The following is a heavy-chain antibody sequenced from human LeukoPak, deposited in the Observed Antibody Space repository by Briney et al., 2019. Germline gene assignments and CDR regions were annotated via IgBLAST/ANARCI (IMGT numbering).Heavy chain of an antibody. CDR2: IKQDGSEK. D-gene: IGHD5-18*01. J-gene: IGHJ6*03. CDR3: AKAFSYSTRYYYYMDV. V-gene: IGHV3-7*03. CDR1: GFTFSNHW. Sequence: GSLRLSCAASGFTFSNHWMNWVRQAPGKGLEWVANIKQDGSEKYYVDSVKGRFTISRDNAKNSLYLQMNSLRAEDTAVYYCAKAFSYSTRYYYYMDVWGKGTTVTVSS.